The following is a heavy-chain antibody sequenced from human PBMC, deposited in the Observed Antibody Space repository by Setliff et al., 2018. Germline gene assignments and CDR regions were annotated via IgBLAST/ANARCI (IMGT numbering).Heavy chain of an antibody. D-gene: IGHD2-21*01. CDR2: TYYSGST. CDR1: GGSISSGDYY. Sequence: LTCTVSGGSISSGDYYWSWIRQPPGKGLEWIGYTYYSGSTYYNPSLKSRVTISVDTSKNQFSLKLSSVTAVDTAVYYCARGGEGALGIPYYGMDVWGQGTTVTVSS. V-gene: IGHV4-30-4*08. CDR3: ARGGEGALGIPYYGMDV. J-gene: IGHJ6*02.